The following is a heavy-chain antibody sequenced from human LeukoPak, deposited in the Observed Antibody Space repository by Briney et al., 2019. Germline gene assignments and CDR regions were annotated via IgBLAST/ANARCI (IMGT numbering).Heavy chain of an antibody. J-gene: IGHJ4*02. CDR2: INHSGST. Sequence: SETLSLTCAVYGGSFSGYYWSWIRQPPGKGLEWIGEINHSGSTNYNPSLKSRVTISVDTSKNQFSLKLSSVTAADTAVYYCARVAVAGTRGIDYWGQGTLVTVSS. D-gene: IGHD6-19*01. CDR1: GGSFSGYY. CDR3: ARVAVAGTRGIDY. V-gene: IGHV4-34*01.